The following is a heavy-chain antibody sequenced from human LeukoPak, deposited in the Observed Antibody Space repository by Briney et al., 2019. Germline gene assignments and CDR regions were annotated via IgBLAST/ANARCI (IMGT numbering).Heavy chain of an antibody. CDR1: GGSISSSSYY. D-gene: IGHD2/OR15-2a*01. V-gene: IGHV4-39*07. CDR3: AGDTSGTGDAFDI. Sequence: SETLSLTCTVSGGSISSSSYYWGWIRQPPGKGLEWIGSIYYSGSTYYNPSLKSRVTISVDTSKNQFSLKLSSVTAADTAVYYCAGDTSGTGDAFDIWGQGTMVTVSS. CDR2: IYYSGST. J-gene: IGHJ3*02.